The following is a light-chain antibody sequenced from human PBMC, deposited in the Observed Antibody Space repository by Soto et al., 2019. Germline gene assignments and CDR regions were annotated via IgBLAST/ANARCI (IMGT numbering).Light chain of an antibody. V-gene: IGKV3-15*01. CDR2: DAS. J-gene: IGKJ4*01. CDR1: QSVGSN. Sequence: EIVMTQSPDTLSVSPGERATISCRASQSVGSNLAWYQQKPGQAPRLLIHDASTWATGIPARFSGSGSGTDFTLTISSLQSEDFAVYYCQVYKNWPVTFGGGTKVEIK. CDR3: QVYKNWPVT.